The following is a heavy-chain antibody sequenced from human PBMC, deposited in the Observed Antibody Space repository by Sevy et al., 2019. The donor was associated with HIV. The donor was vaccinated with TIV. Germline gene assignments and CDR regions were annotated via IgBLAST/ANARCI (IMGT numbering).Heavy chain of an antibody. CDR1: GFTFSNYF. J-gene: IGHJ4*02. CDR3: ARGDYYGSLYYFDY. D-gene: IGHD3-10*01. Sequence: GGSLRLSCAASGFTFSNYFMNWVRPAPGKGLEWVSSISSGSSYIFYADSLKGRFTISRDNAKNSLYLHMNSLRAEDTAVYYCARGDYYGSLYYFDYWGPGTLVTVSS. CDR2: ISSGSSYI. V-gene: IGHV3-21*01.